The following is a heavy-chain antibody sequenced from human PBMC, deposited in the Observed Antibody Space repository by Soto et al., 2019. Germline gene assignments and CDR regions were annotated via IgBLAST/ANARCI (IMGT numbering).Heavy chain of an antibody. CDR3: ASDFKRYSSPPGPLEY. D-gene: IGHD6-13*01. Sequence: QVQLRESGPGLVKPSQTLSLTCTVSGDSISSGDYYWSWIRQPPGKGLEWIGCIYYSGNTYYNPSAKRRFSISVXTXKXXFSLQLSAVTVADTAVYYCASDFKRYSSPPGPLEYWGRGTLVTVSS. V-gene: IGHV4-30-4*01. CDR1: GDSISSGDYY. CDR2: IYYSGNT. J-gene: IGHJ4*02.